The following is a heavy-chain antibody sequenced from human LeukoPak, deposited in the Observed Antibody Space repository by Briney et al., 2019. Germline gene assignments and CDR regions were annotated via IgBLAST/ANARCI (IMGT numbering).Heavy chain of an antibody. CDR2: IYYSGSN. Sequence: SETLSLTCTVSGGSISSYYWSWIRQPPGKGLEWIGYIYYSGSNNYNPSLKSRVTISVDTSKNQFSLKLSSVTAADTAVYYCAIISEIWFGELPGGPWGQGTLVTVSS. V-gene: IGHV4-59*12. J-gene: IGHJ5*02. CDR1: GGSISSYY. CDR3: AIISEIWFGELPGGP. D-gene: IGHD3-10*01.